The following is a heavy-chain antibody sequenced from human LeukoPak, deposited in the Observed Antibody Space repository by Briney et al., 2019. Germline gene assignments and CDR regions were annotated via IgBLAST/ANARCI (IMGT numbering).Heavy chain of an antibody. CDR2: ISWNSVNI. Sequence: GGSLRLSCAASGFTFYDYAMHWVRQAPGKGLEWVSGISWNSVNIGYEDSVKGRFTISRDNAKNSLYLQMHSLRPEDTALYYCVKDRGLRNQWLQLTYDSWGQGTLVTVSS. J-gene: IGHJ4*02. CDR1: GFTFYDYA. CDR3: VKDRGLRNQWLQLTYDS. V-gene: IGHV3-9*01. D-gene: IGHD5-24*01.